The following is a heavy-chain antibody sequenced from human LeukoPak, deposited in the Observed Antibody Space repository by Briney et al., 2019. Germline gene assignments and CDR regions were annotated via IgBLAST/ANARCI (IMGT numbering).Heavy chain of an antibody. CDR3: ARRGYSGYERFDY. CDR2: VNLQGST. J-gene: IGHJ4*02. CDR1: GGSITNTNY. D-gene: IGHD5-12*01. Sequence: SETLSLTCGVSGGSITNTNYWTWVRQPPGKGLEWIGEVNLQGSTNYNPSLMGRVAIAVDTSENHISLQLTSVTAADTAVYYCARRGYSGYERFDYWGQGTLVTVSA. V-gene: IGHV4-4*02.